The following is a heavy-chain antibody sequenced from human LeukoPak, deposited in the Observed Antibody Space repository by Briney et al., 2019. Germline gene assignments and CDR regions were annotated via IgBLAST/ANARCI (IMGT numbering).Heavy chain of an antibody. J-gene: IGHJ4*02. D-gene: IGHD5-18*01. CDR2: INTYTGNP. Sequence: ASVKVSCKASGYTFTTYGISWVRQAPGQGLEWMGWINTYTGNPTYAQGFTGRYAFSLDTSVSTAYLQISGLQADDTAVYYCGRDPKLGIRGYTYGYIDYWGQGTLVTVSS. V-gene: IGHV7-4-1*02. CDR1: GYTFTTYG. CDR3: GRDPKLGIRGYTYGYIDY.